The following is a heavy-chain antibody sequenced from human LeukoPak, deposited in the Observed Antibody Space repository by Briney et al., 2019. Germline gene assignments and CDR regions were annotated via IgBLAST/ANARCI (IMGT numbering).Heavy chain of an antibody. CDR2: ISGSGGST. V-gene: IGHV3-23*01. D-gene: IGHD4-23*01. CDR3: AKERWTTTAFDY. Sequence: GGSLRLSCAASRYTFSTYAMSWVRQAPGKGLEWVSAISGSGGSTYYADSVKGRFTVSRDNSKNTLYLQMNSLRGEDTAVYYCAKERWTTTAFDYWGQGTLVTVSS. J-gene: IGHJ4*02. CDR1: RYTFSTYA.